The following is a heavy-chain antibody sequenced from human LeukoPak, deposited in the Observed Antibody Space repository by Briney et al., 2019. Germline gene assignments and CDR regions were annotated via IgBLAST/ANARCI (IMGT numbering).Heavy chain of an antibody. CDR2: ISSDGTNK. J-gene: IGHJ5*02. V-gene: IGHV3-30*04. CDR3: ARDRSQEFDP. D-gene: IGHD3-10*01. CDR1: RFTFRNYA. Sequence: GGSLRLSCAASRFTFRNYAMHWVRQAPGKGLEWVAVISSDGTNKDYADSVKGRFSISRDNSKNTLYLQMNRLRADDTAVYYCARDRSQEFDPWGQGTLVTVSS.